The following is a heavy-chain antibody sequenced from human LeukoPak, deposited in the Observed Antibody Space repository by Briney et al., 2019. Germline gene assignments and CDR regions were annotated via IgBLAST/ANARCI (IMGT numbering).Heavy chain of an antibody. D-gene: IGHD3-3*01. Sequence: ASVKVSCKASGYTFTSYGISWVRQAPGQGLEWMGWISAYNGNTNYAQKLQGRVTMTTDTSTSTAYMELRSLRSDDTAVYYCARDRRDFWSGYYPDYWGQGTLVTVSP. CDR1: GYTFTSYG. CDR2: ISAYNGNT. J-gene: IGHJ4*02. V-gene: IGHV1-18*01. CDR3: ARDRRDFWSGYYPDY.